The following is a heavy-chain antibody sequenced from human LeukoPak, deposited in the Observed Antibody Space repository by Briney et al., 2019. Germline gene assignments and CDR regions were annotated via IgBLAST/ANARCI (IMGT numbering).Heavy chain of an antibody. J-gene: IGHJ4*02. CDR1: GGSFDDYY. CDR2: INHSGYT. V-gene: IGHV4-34*01. CDR3: TRMTMGHDY. Sequence: PSETLSLTCAVSGGSFDDYYWSWVRQTPGKGLEWIGEINHSGYTNDSPSLKSRVTLSIDTSRKQFSINLTSVRVANAGIYYCTRMTMGHDYWGQGTLVTVSS. D-gene: IGHD4/OR15-4a*01.